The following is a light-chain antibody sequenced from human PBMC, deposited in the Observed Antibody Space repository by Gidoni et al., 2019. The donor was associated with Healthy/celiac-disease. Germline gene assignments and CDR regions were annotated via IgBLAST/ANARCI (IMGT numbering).Light chain of an antibody. Sequence: AIRMTQSPSSFSASTGDRVTITCRASQGISSYLAWYQQKPGKAPKLLIYAASTLQSGVPSRFSGSGSGTDFTLTISCLQSEDFATYYCQQQEPWTFGQGTKVEIK. J-gene: IGKJ1*01. CDR2: AAS. CDR1: QGISSY. CDR3: QQQEPWT. V-gene: IGKV1-8*01.